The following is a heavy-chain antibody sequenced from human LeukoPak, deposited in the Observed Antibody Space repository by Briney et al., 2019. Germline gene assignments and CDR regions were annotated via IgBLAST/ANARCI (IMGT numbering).Heavy chain of an antibody. D-gene: IGHD2-2*01. J-gene: IGHJ3*02. Sequence: GGSLRLSCAASGFTFSSYAMTWVRQAPGKGLEWVSGISASSGSTYYAASVKGRFTVSRDKSRNTLSLQMDSLGAEDTAVYYCAIDQRTSSIKGAFDIWGQGTMVTVSS. V-gene: IGHV3-23*01. CDR3: AIDQRTSSIKGAFDI. CDR1: GFTFSSYA. CDR2: ISASSGST.